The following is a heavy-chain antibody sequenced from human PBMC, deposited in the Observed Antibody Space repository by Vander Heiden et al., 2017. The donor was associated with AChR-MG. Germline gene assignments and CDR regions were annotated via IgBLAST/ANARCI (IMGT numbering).Heavy chain of an antibody. D-gene: IGHD2-15*01. CDR3: AKDLVAAPTYYYYGMDV. V-gene: IGHV3-30*18. J-gene: IGHJ6*02. Sequence: QVQLVESGGGVVQPGRSVRLSFAAPGFTFSSYGMHWVRQAPGKGLEWVAVISYDGSNKYYADSVKGRFTISRDNSKNTLYLQMNSLRAEDTAVYYCAKDLVAAPTYYYYGMDVWGQGTTVTVSS. CDR2: ISYDGSNK. CDR1: GFTFSSYG.